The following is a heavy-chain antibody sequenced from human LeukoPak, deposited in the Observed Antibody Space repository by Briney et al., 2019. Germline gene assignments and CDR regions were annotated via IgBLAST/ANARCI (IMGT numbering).Heavy chain of an antibody. V-gene: IGHV3-23*01. CDR1: GFTFSSYG. D-gene: IGHD5-18*01. J-gene: IGHJ6*03. Sequence: GGSLRLSCAASGFTFSSYGMSWVRQAPGKGLEWVSAISGSGGSTYYADSVKGRYTISTDNSKNTLYLEMNSLRAEDTAVYDCAKSARYSYRPYYYYYYMDVWGKGTTVTISS. CDR2: ISGSGGST. CDR3: AKSARYSYRPYYYYYYMDV.